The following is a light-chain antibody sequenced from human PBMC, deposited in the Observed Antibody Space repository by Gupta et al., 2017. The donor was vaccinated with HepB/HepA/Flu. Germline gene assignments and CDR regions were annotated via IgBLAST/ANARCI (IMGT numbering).Light chain of an antibody. J-gene: IGKJ5*01. Sequence: DIQMTQSPSSLSASVGDRVTITCRASQSITTYLNWYQQKPGKAPNVLIYAASTLQSGVPSRFSGSGSGSDFTLTISRLQPEDSATYYCQQTDSTPITFGQGTRIEIK. V-gene: IGKV1-39*01. CDR3: QQTDSTPIT. CDR1: QSITTY. CDR2: AAS.